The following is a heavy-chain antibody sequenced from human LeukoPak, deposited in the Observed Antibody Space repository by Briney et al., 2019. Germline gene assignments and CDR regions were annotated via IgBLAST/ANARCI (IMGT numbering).Heavy chain of an antibody. Sequence: GGSLRLSCATSGFTFSSYGMRWVRQAPGKGLEWVAVISHDGSNKYYADSVKGRFTISRDNSKNTLYLQMNSLRAEDTAVYYCAKDHLYCSGGSCYSYYYGMDVWGKGTTVTVSS. CDR1: GFTFSSYG. CDR2: ISHDGSNK. V-gene: IGHV3-30*18. D-gene: IGHD2-15*01. CDR3: AKDHLYCSGGSCYSYYYGMDV. J-gene: IGHJ6*04.